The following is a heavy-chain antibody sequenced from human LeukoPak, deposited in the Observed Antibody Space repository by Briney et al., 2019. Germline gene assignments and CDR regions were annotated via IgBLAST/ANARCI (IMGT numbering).Heavy chain of an antibody. Sequence: PGGSLRLSCAASGFTFSSYAMHWVRQAPGKGLEWVAVISYDGSNKYYADSVKGRFTISRDNSKNTLYLQMNSLRAEDTAVYYCAREYYLDYWGQGTLVTVSS. CDR2: ISYDGSNK. V-gene: IGHV3-30*04. J-gene: IGHJ4*02. CDR1: GFTFSSYA. CDR3: AREYYLDY.